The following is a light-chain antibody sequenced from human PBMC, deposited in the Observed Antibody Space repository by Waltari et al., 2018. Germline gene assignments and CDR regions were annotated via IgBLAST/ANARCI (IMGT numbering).Light chain of an antibody. Sequence: DIQMTQSPSSLSASVGDRVTITCRARQSIRTSLKWYQLKPGKAPNLLSYAAPTLQSGVPSRFRGSGSGTGFTLTISSLQPEDFATYYCQQSYNTPLTFGGGTKVEMK. CDR3: QQSYNTPLT. CDR1: QSIRTS. J-gene: IGKJ4*01. V-gene: IGKV1-39*01. CDR2: AAP.